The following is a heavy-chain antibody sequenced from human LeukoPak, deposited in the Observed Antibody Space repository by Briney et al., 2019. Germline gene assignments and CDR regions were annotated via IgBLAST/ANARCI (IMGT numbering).Heavy chain of an antibody. J-gene: IGHJ4*02. CDR1: GYTFTGHY. V-gene: IGHV1-2*02. CDR3: ARVGSTSCHDY. Sequence: GASVKVSCKASGYTFTGHYMHWVRQAPGQGLEWMGWINPNSGGTNYAQKFRGRVTMTRDTSISTAYMELSSLRSEDTAVYYCARVGSTSCHDYWGQGTLVTVSS. D-gene: IGHD2-2*01. CDR2: INPNSGGT.